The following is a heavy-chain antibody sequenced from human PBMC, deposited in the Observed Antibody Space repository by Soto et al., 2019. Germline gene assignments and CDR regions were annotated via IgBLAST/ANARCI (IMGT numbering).Heavy chain of an antibody. V-gene: IGHV3-23*01. J-gene: IGHJ4*02. CDR3: TTHRYSSSQVYDY. CDR1: GFTFSNYA. D-gene: IGHD6-13*01. Sequence: GGFLRLSCAASGFTFSNYAMTWVRQAPGKGLEWVSVISGSGGSTFYADSVKGRFTISRDNSKDTLYLQMNSLKTEDTAVYYCTTHRYSSSQVYDYWGQGTLVNVSS. CDR2: ISGSGGST.